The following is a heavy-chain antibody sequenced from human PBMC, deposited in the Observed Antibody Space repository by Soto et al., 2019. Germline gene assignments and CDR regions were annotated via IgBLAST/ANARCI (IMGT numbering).Heavy chain of an antibody. CDR3: AISNYYGSGSYYPTPDY. CDR2: IGTAGDT. CDR1: GFTFSSYD. J-gene: IGHJ4*02. V-gene: IGHV3-13*01. Sequence: GSLRLSCAASGFTFSSYDMHWVRQATGKGLEWVSAIGTAGDTYYPGSVKGRFTISKENAKNSLYLQKNSLRAEDIAVYYCAISNYYGSGSYYPTPDYWGQGTLVTVSS. D-gene: IGHD3-10*01.